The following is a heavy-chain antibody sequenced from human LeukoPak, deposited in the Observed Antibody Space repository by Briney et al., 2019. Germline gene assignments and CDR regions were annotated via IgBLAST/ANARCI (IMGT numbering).Heavy chain of an antibody. V-gene: IGHV4-59*01. Sequence: SETLSLTCTVSGGSISSYYWSWIRQPPGKGLEWIGYIYYSGSTNYNSSLKSRVTISVDTSENQFSLKLSSVTAADTAVYYCARGYYYGSGSNYYFDYWGQGTLVTVSS. J-gene: IGHJ4*02. D-gene: IGHD3-10*01. CDR1: GGSISSYY. CDR3: ARGYYYGSGSNYYFDY. CDR2: IYYSGST.